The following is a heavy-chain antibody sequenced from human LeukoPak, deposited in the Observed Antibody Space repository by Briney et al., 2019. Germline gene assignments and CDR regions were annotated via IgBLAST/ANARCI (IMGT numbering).Heavy chain of an antibody. D-gene: IGHD6-25*01. CDR2: IYYTGST. Sequence: SETLSLTCTVSGGSISSYYWNWIRQPLGKGLEWIGYIYYTGSTNYNPSLKSRVTISRDTSKNQFSLKLTSVTTADTAVYYCARAGGVKTAALDLDYWGQGTLVTVSS. CDR3: ARAGGVKTAALDLDY. V-gene: IGHV4-59*01. J-gene: IGHJ4*02. CDR1: GGSISSYY.